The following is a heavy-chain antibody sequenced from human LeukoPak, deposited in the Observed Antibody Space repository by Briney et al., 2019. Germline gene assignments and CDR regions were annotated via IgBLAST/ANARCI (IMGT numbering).Heavy chain of an antibody. V-gene: IGHV1-18*01. J-gene: IGHJ4*02. CDR3: ARDLGRQQPSPGGY. Sequence: ASVKVSCKASGYTFTSYGISWVRQAPGQGLEWMGWISAYNGNTNYAQKLQGRVTMTTDTSTSTAYMELRSLRSDDTAVYYCARDLGRQQPSPGGYWGQGTLVTVSS. CDR2: ISAYNGNT. CDR1: GYTFTSYG. D-gene: IGHD6-13*01.